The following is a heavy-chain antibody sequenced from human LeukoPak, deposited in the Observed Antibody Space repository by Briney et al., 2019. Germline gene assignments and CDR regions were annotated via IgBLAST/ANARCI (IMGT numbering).Heavy chain of an antibody. CDR3: ARGSGDDILTGYPYYFDY. CDR2: IIPIFGTA. D-gene: IGHD3-9*01. CDR1: GGTFSSYA. Sequence: SVKVSCKASGGTFSSYAISWVRQAPGQGLERMGGIIPIFGTANYAQKFQGRVTITADESTSTAYMELSSLRSEDTAVYYCARGSGDDILTGYPYYFDYWGQGTLVTVSS. J-gene: IGHJ4*02. V-gene: IGHV1-69*01.